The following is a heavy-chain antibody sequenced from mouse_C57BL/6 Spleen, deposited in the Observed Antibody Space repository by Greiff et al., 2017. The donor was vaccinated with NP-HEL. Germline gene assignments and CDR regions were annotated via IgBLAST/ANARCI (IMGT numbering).Heavy chain of an antibody. J-gene: IGHJ2*01. CDR2: ISSGGSYI. Sequence: EVKVVESGGDLVTPGGSLKLSCAASGLPFSSCGMSWVRQTPDTRLEWVATISSGGSYIYYPDSVKGRFTISRDNAKNTLYLQMSSLKSEDTAMYYCARRPYSSGFDYWGQGTTLTVSS. D-gene: IGHD3-2*02. CDR3: ARRPYSSGFDY. CDR1: GLPFSSCG. V-gene: IGHV5-6*02.